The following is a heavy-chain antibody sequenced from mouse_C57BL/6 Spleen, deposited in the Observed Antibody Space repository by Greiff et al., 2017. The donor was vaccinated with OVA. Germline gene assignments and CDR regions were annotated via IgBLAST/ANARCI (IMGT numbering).Heavy chain of an antibody. D-gene: IGHD2-3*01. CDR1: GYTFTDYN. V-gene: IGHV1-18*01. CDR3: ARRGGWSLYFDV. CDR2: INPNNGGT. J-gene: IGHJ1*03. Sequence: EVQLQQSGPELVKPGASVKIPCKASGYTFTDYNMDWVKQSHGKSLEWIGDINPNNGGTIYNQKFKGKATLTVDKSSSTAYMELRSLTSEDTAVYYCARRGGWSLYFDVWGTGTTVTVSS.